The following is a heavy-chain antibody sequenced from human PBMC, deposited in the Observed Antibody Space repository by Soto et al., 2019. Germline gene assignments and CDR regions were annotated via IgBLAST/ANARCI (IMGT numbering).Heavy chain of an antibody. CDR3: ASIPDGSRDY. J-gene: IGHJ4*02. Sequence: GGSLRLSCAASGFTFDDYAMHWVRQAPGKGLEWVSGISWNSGSIGYADSVKGRFTISRDNAKNSLYLQMNSLRAEDTAVYYCASIPDGSRDYWGQGTLVTVSS. V-gene: IGHV3-9*01. CDR2: ISWNSGSI. D-gene: IGHD6-6*01. CDR1: GFTFDDYA.